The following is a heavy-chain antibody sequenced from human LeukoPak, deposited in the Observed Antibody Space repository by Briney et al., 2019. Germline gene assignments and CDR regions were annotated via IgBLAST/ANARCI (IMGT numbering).Heavy chain of an antibody. D-gene: IGHD3-22*01. J-gene: IGHJ4*02. CDR3: AGPYDSSGYPDY. Sequence: GGSLRLSCAASGFIFSTYSMNWVRQAPGKGLEWVSYISSNSVAKFYADSVKGRFTISRDNAKNSLYLQMNSLRAEDTAVYYCAGPYDSSGYPDYWGQGTLVTVSS. CDR2: ISSNSVAK. V-gene: IGHV3-48*01. CDR1: GFIFSTYS.